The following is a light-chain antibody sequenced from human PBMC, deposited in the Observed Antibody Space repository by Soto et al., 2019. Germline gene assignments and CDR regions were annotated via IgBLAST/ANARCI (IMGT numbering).Light chain of an antibody. CDR1: SSDVGAYKY. Sequence: QSALTQPPSASGSPGQSVTISCTGTSSDVGAYKYVSWYQQYPGKAPKLMIYEVTKRPSGVPDRFSGSKSGNTASLTVSGLQAGVGADYYCTPFVGNDIGGLGGGTKLPVL. J-gene: IGLJ3*02. CDR2: EVT. V-gene: IGLV2-8*01. CDR3: TPFVGNDIGG.